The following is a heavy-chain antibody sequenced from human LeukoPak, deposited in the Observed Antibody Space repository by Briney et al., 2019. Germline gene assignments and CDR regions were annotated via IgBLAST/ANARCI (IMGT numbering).Heavy chain of an antibody. D-gene: IGHD4-17*01. Sequence: PGGSLRLSCAASGFTFNKYHMHWVRQAPGKGLEWVAFISNDGGNEYYSDSMKGRFTISRDNSKNTLYLQMNSLRLEDTGVYYCVRDEGDYDIYFDLWGRGTLVTVSS. J-gene: IGHJ2*01. V-gene: IGHV3-30*04. CDR1: GFTFNKYH. CDR3: VRDEGDYDIYFDL. CDR2: ISNDGGNE.